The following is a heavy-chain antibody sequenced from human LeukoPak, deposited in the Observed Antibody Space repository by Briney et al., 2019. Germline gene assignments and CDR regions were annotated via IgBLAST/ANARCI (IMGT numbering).Heavy chain of an antibody. CDR2: FDPEDGET. CDR3: ASEAYCGGDCYWFDP. V-gene: IGHV1-69*13. CDR1: GGTFSSYA. J-gene: IGHJ5*02. D-gene: IGHD2-21*01. Sequence: ASVTVSCTASGGTFSSYAISWVRQAPGKGLEWMGGFDPEDGETIYAQKFQGRVTITADESTSTAYMELSSLRSEDTAVYYCASEAYCGGDCYWFDPWGQGTLVTVSS.